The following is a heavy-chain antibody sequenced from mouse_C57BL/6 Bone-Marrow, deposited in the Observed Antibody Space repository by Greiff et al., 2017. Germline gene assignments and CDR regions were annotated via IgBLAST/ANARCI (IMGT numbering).Heavy chain of an antibody. CDR3: ARPTTVVATPDWYAY. D-gene: IGHD1-1*01. Sequence: QVHVKQSGAELVKPGASVKLSCKASGYTFTSYWMHWVKQRPGQGLEWIGMIHPNSGSTNYNEKFKSKATLTVDKSSSTAYMQLSSLTSEDSAGYYCARPTTVVATPDWYAYWGQGTLVTVSA. J-gene: IGHJ3*01. CDR2: IHPNSGST. CDR1: GYTFTSYW. V-gene: IGHV1-64*01.